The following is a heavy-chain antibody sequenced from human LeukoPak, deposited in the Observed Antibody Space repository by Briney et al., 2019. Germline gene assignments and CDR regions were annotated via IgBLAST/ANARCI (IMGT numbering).Heavy chain of an antibody. J-gene: IGHJ5*02. CDR2: VIPILGIA. D-gene: IGHD1-1*01. CDR1: GGTFSSYT. Sequence: SVKVSCKASGGTFSSYTISWVRQAPGQGLEWMGRVIPILGIANYAQKFQGRVTITADKSTSTAYMELSSLRSEDTAVYYCASVRTTGAARPFDPWGQGTLVTVST. CDR3: ASVRTTGAARPFDP. V-gene: IGHV1-69*02.